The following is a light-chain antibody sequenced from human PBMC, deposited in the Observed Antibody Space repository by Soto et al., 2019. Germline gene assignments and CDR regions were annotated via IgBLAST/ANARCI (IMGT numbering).Light chain of an antibody. J-gene: IGKJ4*01. Sequence: DIQMTQSPSSLSASVGDRVTITCRASHGISNYLVWYQQRPGKVPKLLIYAASTLQSGVPSRFSGSGSGTDFILTISSLQPEDVATYYCQKYKTAPLTFGGGTKVEIK. CDR2: AAS. CDR1: HGISNY. V-gene: IGKV1-27*01. CDR3: QKYKTAPLT.